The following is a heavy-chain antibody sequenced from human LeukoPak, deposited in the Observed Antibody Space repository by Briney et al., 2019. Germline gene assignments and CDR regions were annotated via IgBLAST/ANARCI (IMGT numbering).Heavy chain of an antibody. CDR2: ISAYNGNT. CDR3: ARDRLLWFGELLAFDY. CDR1: GYTFTSYG. J-gene: IGHJ4*02. D-gene: IGHD3-10*01. Sequence: EASVKVSCKASGYTFTSYGISWVRQAPGQGLEWMGWISAYNGNTNYAQKLQGRVTMTTDTSTSTAYMELRSLRSDDTAVYYCARDRLLWFGELLAFDYWGQGTLVTDSS. V-gene: IGHV1-18*01.